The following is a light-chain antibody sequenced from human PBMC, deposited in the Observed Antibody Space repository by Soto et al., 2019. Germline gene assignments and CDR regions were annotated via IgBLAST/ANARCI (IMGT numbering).Light chain of an antibody. CDR1: SSDVGSYNL. V-gene: IGLV2-23*01. Sequence: QAVVTQPASVSGSPGQSITIPCTGTSSDVGSYNLVSWYQQYPDKAPKLMIYEGSKRPSGVSDRFSGSKSGNTASLTISGLQAEDEADYYCCSYAGSSTLYVFGTGTKVTVL. CDR2: EGS. J-gene: IGLJ1*01. CDR3: CSYAGSSTLYV.